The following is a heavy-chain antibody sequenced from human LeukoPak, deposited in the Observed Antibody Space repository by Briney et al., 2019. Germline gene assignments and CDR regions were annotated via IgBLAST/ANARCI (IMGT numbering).Heavy chain of an antibody. Sequence: GGSLRLSCAASGFNFIDYSMNWVRQAPGKGLEWISYIGISSGNTKYADSVKGRFTISRDKARNSPYLQMNSLRVEDTAMYYCARDHRYAFDNWGHGTLVTVSS. J-gene: IGHJ4*01. CDR2: IGISSGNT. V-gene: IGHV3-48*01. CDR3: ARDHRYAFDN. D-gene: IGHD5-12*01. CDR1: GFNFIDYS.